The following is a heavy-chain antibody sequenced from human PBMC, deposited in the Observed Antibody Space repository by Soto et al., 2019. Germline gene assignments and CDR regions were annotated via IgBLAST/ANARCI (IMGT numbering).Heavy chain of an antibody. D-gene: IGHD2-8*01. V-gene: IGHV3-21*01. CDR3: ASWDAILLTFDY. CDR2: ISSSSSYI. Sequence: EVQLVESGGGLVKPGGSLRLSCAASGFTFSGYSMNWVRQAPGKGLEWVSSISSSSSYIYYADSVKGRFTISRDNAKNSLYLQMNSLRAEDTAVYYCASWDAILLTFDYWGQGTLVTVSS. CDR1: GFTFSGYS. J-gene: IGHJ4*02.